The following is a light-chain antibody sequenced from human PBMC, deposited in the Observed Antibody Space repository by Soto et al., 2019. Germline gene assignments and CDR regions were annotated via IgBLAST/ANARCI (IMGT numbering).Light chain of an antibody. V-gene: IGKV1-39*01. J-gene: IGKJ5*01. CDR1: QTISSH. Sequence: DIEMTQSPASLSASVGDRVIITCRASQTISSHLNWYQQKPGQAPNLLVYAASSLPRGVPSRFTGSGSGTDFTLTIHSLEPEDFAIYFCQQHFNWPITFGQGTRPAIK. CDR2: AAS. CDR3: QQHFNWPIT.